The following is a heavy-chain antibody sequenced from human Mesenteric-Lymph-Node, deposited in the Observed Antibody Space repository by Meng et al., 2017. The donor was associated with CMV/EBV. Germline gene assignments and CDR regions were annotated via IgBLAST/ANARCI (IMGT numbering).Heavy chain of an antibody. CDR2: IVVGSGNT. V-gene: IGHV1-58*01. D-gene: IGHD3-3*01. CDR3: FLLEWLTDAFDI. J-gene: IGHJ3*02. Sequence: SVKVSCKASGFTFTSSAVQWVRQARGQRLERIGWIVVGSGNTNYAQKFQERVTITRDMSTGTAYMELSSLRSEDTAVYYCFLLEWLTDAFDIRGQGTMVTVSS. CDR1: GFTFTSSA.